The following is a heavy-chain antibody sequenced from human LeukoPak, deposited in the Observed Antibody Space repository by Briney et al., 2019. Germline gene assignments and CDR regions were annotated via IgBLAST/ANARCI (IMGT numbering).Heavy chain of an antibody. CDR1: GGSINSGDYF. J-gene: IGHJ3*02. D-gene: IGHD1-26*01. V-gene: IGHV4-30-4*01. CDR2: IYSSGTT. CDR3: ARDPRPYSGSGLHFDI. Sequence: SETLSLTCTVSGGSINSGDYFWSWIRLPPGKGLERVGYIYSSGTTCYNPSLKSRVIISADTSKNHFSLKLSSVTAADTAVYYCARDPRPYSGSGLHFDIWGQGTLVTVSS.